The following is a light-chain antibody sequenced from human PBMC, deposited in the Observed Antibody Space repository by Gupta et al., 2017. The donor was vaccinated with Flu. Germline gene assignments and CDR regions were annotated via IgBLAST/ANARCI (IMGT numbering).Light chain of an antibody. V-gene: IGLV1-51*02. Sequence: QSVLTQPPSVSAAPGQRVTISCSGSSSNMENNYVSWYQQLPGTAPKRRIDENNKRPSGIPDRCACSKSDTSANRGITGLQTGDEADDFCGTWDSSLSAGWFGGGTKLTVL. CDR3: GTWDSSLSAGW. CDR2: ENN. CDR1: SSNMENNY. J-gene: IGLJ3*02.